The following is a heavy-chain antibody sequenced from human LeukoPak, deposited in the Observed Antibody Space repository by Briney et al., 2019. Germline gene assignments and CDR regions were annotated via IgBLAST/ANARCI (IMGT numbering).Heavy chain of an antibody. CDR2: ISSSTNTI. J-gene: IGHJ4*02. V-gene: IGHV3-48*04. Sequence: QSGGSLRLSCEVSGFPFTLYNVNWVRQAPGKGLEWLSYISSSTNTIYYADSVKGRFTISRDNAKNSLYLQMNGLGAEDTAVYYCARELNGYGYYFFDYWGPGTLVTVSS. D-gene: IGHD3-16*01. CDR3: ARELNGYGYYFFDY. CDR1: GFPFTLYN.